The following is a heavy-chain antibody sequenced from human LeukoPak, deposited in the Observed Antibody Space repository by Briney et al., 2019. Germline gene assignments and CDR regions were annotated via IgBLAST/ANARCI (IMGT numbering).Heavy chain of an antibody. J-gene: IGHJ6*04. V-gene: IGHV5-10-1*01. CDR1: GHSFSTYW. Sequence: GESLKISCKGSGHSFSTYWINWVRQTPGKGPEWMGRINPSDSYTKYSPSFQGHVTISTDKSINTVHLQWSSLKASDTATYYCARGSGSSGYYGMDVWGKGTTVTVSS. CDR3: ARGSGSSGYYGMDV. CDR2: INPSDSYT. D-gene: IGHD3-10*01.